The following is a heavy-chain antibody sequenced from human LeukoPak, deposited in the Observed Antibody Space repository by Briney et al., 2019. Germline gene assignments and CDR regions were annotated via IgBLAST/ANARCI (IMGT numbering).Heavy chain of an antibody. J-gene: IGHJ4*02. D-gene: IGHD1-26*01. V-gene: IGHV3-74*01. CDR2: IKSDASTT. Sequence: QPGGSLRLSCAASGFTFSSYCMNWVRQAPGKGLVCVSRIKSDASTTSYADSVRGRFTIYRDNARNTLYLQMNSLRTEDTAVYYCARGDGGSYGGRFDYWGQGTLVTVSS. CDR1: GFTFSSYC. CDR3: ARGDGGSYGGRFDY.